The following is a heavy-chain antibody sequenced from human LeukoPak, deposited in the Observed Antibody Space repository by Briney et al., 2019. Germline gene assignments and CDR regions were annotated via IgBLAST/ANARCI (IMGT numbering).Heavy chain of an antibody. CDR1: GGSFSGYY. Sequence: SEALSLTCAVYGGSFSGYYWSWIRQPPGKGLEWIGEINHSGSTNYNPSLKSRVTISVDTSKNQFSLKLSSVTAADTAVYYRARAVGRYYGSGQHPFDYWGQGTLVTVSS. J-gene: IGHJ4*02. V-gene: IGHV4-34*01. D-gene: IGHD3-10*01. CDR3: ARAVGRYYGSGQHPFDY. CDR2: INHSGST.